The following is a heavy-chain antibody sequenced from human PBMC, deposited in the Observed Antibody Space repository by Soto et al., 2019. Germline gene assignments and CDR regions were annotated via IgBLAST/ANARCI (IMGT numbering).Heavy chain of an antibody. CDR1: GNSISNSRFY. V-gene: IGHV4-39*01. CDR2: IYHTGNA. CDR3: ARDFFDSSDYTTNWFDP. Sequence: SETLSLTCSVSGNSISNSRFYRSWLRQPPGEGLEWIGSIYHTGNAYYNPSLKSRVTISVDTSKNQFSLKLTSVTAADAALYYCARDFFDSSDYTTNWFDPWGQGTLVTVS. D-gene: IGHD3-22*01. J-gene: IGHJ5*02.